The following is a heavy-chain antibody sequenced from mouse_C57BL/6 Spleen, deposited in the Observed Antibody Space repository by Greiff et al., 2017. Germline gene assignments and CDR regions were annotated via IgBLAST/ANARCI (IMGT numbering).Heavy chain of an antibody. CDR1: GYTFTSYW. D-gene: IGHD1-1*01. CDR2: IDPNSGGT. CDR3: ARDEYYGSREFDY. J-gene: IGHJ2*01. V-gene: IGHV1-72*01. Sequence: QVKLQQPGAEFVKPGASVKLSCTASGYTFTSYWMHWVKQRPGRGLEWIGRIDPNSGGTKYNEKFKNKATLTVYKPSSTAYMQLSSLSSEGPAVNCCARDEYYGSREFDYCGQSTTLSVSS.